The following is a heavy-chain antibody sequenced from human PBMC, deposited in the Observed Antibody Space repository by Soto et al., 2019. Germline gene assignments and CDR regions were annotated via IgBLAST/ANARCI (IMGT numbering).Heavy chain of an antibody. Sequence: SETLSLTCSVSADSISHYYWSWIRQPPGKGLEWIGYIHFSGRTNYNPSLKSRVTMSLDTSKQHFSLRLNSVTPGDTAVYYCAIHPSDYSADYYCFDPWGQGILVTVSS. D-gene: IGHD3-10*01. CDR3: AIHPSDYSADYYCFDP. CDR1: ADSISHYY. CDR2: IHFSGRT. J-gene: IGHJ5*02. V-gene: IGHV4-59*01.